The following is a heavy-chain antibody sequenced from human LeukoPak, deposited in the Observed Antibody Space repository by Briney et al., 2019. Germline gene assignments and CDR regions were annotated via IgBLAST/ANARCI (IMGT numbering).Heavy chain of an antibody. J-gene: IGHJ4*02. CDR3: ARDSSSWQY. Sequence: GGSLRLSCAASGFTFSDYSMNWVRQAPGKGLEWVSYISSSGTPIYYADSVKGRLTISRDNAKNSLYLQMNSLRDEDTAVYYCARDSSSWQYWGQGTLVTVSS. D-gene: IGHD6-13*01. CDR2: ISSSGTPI. V-gene: IGHV3-48*02. CDR1: GFTFSDYS.